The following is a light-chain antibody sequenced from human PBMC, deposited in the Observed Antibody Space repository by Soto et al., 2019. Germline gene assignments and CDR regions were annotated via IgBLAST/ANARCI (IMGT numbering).Light chain of an antibody. Sequence: QSALTQPASVSGSPGQSITISCTGTSSDVGDYKYVSWYQQLPGKAPKLIIFEVSNRPSGVSYRFSGSKSDNTASLTISGLQPEDEADYYCSSYMSTSSLIFGGGTKVTVL. CDR2: EVS. J-gene: IGLJ2*01. V-gene: IGLV2-14*01. CDR1: SSDVGDYKY. CDR3: SSYMSTSSLI.